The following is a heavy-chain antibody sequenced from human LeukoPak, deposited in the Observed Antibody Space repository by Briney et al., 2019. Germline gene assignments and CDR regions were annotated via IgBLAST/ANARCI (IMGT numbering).Heavy chain of an antibody. Sequence: SETLSLTCTVSGGSISSGGYYWSWIRQPPGKGLEWIGYIYHSGSTYYNPSLKSRVTISVDTSKNQFSLKLSSVTAADTAVYYCARVTYCSGGSCYSAVLYYFDYWGQGTLVTVSS. J-gene: IGHJ4*02. V-gene: IGHV4-30-2*05. CDR1: GGSISSGGYY. CDR2: IYHSGST. D-gene: IGHD2-15*01. CDR3: ARVTYCSGGSCYSAVLYYFDY.